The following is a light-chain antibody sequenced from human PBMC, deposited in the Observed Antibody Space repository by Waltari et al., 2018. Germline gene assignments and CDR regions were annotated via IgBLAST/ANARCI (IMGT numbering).Light chain of an antibody. CDR3: QQYDGVVLT. V-gene: IGKV3-20*01. Sequence: EIVLTQSSGTLSLSPGERATLSCRASQSVSYNFLNWYQQKPGQAPRLLIHGTSSRATGIPDMFSGSGSGTDFTLAISRLEPEDFAVYYCQQYDGVVLTFGGGTKVEI. J-gene: IGKJ4*01. CDR2: GTS. CDR1: QSVSYNF.